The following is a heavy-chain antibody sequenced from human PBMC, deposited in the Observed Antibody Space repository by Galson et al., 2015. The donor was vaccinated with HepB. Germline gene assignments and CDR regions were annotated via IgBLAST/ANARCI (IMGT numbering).Heavy chain of an antibody. Sequence: PALVKPTQTLTLTCTFSGFSLSTSGMRVSWIRQPPGKALEWLARIDWDDDKFYSTSLKTRLTISKDTSKNQVVLTMTNMDPVDTATYYCARMGTVANWFDPWGQGTLVTVSS. V-gene: IGHV2-70*04. J-gene: IGHJ5*02. CDR2: IDWDDDK. CDR1: GFSLSTSGMR. CDR3: ARMGTVANWFDP. D-gene: IGHD6-19*01.